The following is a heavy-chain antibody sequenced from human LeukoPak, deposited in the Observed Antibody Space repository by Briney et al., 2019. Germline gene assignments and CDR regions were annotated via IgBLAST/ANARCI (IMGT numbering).Heavy chain of an antibody. CDR3: ARDRQYGMDV. CDR1: GFTFSSYW. Sequence: PGGSLRLSCAASGFTFSSYWMHWVRQAPGKGLVWVSRSNTDGSTTNYADSVKGRFTISRDNAKNTMYLRMNSLRGEDTAVYYCARDRQYGMDVWGQGTTVTVSS. CDR2: SNTDGSTT. J-gene: IGHJ6*02. V-gene: IGHV3-74*01.